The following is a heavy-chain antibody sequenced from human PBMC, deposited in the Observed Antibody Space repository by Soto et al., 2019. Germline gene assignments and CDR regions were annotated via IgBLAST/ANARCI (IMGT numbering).Heavy chain of an antibody. J-gene: IGHJ4*02. CDR1: GFTFSSYG. CDR2: IWYDGSNK. V-gene: IGHV3-33*01. CDR3: ARGEYYYDSSGFDY. D-gene: IGHD3-22*01. Sequence: GGSLRLSCAASGFTFSSYGMHWVRQAPGKGLEWVAVIWYDGSNKYYADSVKGRFTISRDNSKNTLYLQMNSLRAEDTAVYYCARGEYYYDSSGFDYWGQGTLVTVSS.